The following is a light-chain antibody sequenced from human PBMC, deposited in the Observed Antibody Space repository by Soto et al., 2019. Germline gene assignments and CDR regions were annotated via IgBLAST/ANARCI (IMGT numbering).Light chain of an antibody. CDR3: QQYNSYPMT. CDR2: GAS. J-gene: IGKJ5*01. V-gene: IGKV1-16*01. Sequence: DIQMTQSPSYLSASVGDRVTITCRASQSIGSYLNLYQQKPGKAPKFLIYGASSLQTGVPSRFSGSGSGTDFTLTISSLQPDDFATYYCQQYNSYPMTFGHGTRLEIK. CDR1: QSIGSY.